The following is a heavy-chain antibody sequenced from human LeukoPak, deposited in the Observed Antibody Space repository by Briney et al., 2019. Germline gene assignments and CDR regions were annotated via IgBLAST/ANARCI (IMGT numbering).Heavy chain of an antibody. D-gene: IGHD6-6*01. CDR3: ASGVAARKGGSTGLIDY. Sequence: SETLSLTCAVYGGSFSGYYWSWIRQPPGKGLEWIGEINHSGSTNYNPSLKSRVTISVDTSKNQFSLKLSSVTAADPAVYYCASGVAARKGGSTGLIDYWGQGTLVTVSS. J-gene: IGHJ4*02. CDR1: GGSFSGYY. CDR2: INHSGST. V-gene: IGHV4-34*01.